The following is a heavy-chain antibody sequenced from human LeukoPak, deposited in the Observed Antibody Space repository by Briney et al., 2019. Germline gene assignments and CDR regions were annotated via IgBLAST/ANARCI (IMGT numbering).Heavy chain of an antibody. CDR3: AKDEAYYDFWSSGRYCYYMDV. D-gene: IGHD3-3*01. CDR1: GFTFSSYA. V-gene: IGHV3-23*01. J-gene: IGHJ6*03. CDR2: ISGSGGST. Sequence: GGSLRLSCAASGFTFSSYAMSWVRQAPGKGLEWVSAISGSGGSTYYADAVKGRFTISRDNSKNTLYLQMNSLRAEDTAVYYCAKDEAYYDFWSSGRYCYYMDVWGEGTTVTVSS.